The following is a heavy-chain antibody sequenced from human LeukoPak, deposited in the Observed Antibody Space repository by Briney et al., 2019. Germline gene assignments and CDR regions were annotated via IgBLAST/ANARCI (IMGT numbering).Heavy chain of an antibody. Sequence: SETLSLTCTVSGGSMSTYHWGWVRHPAGKGRGWTGYIYYSGRTNYNPSLKSRVTISVDTSKNQFSLKLSSVPAADTAIYYCARAVSGRFDYWGQGTLVTVSS. CDR1: GGSMSTYH. CDR2: IYYSGRT. J-gene: IGHJ4*02. V-gene: IGHV4-59*08. CDR3: ARAVSGRFDY. D-gene: IGHD6-19*01.